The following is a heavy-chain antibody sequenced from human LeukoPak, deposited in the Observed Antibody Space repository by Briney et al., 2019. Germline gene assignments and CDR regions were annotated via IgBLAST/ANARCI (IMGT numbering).Heavy chain of an antibody. J-gene: IGHJ5*02. CDR2: IYSGGST. Sequence: GGSLRLSCAASGFTFSSYWMSWVRQAPGKGLEWVSVIYSGGSTYYADSVKGRFTISRDNSKNTLYLQMNSLRAEDTAVYYCARGNSGWPLPFDPWGQGTLVTVSS. CDR1: GFTFSSYW. D-gene: IGHD6-19*01. V-gene: IGHV3-53*01. CDR3: ARGNSGWPLPFDP.